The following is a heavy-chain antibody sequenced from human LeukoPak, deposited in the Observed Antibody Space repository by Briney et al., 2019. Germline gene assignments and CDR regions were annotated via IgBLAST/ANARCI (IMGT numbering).Heavy chain of an antibody. V-gene: IGHV1-69*01. J-gene: IGHJ3*02. CDR1: GGTFSSYA. Sequence: SVKVSCKASGGTFSSYAISWVRQAPGQGLEWMGGIIPIFGTANYAQKFQGRVMITADESTSTAYMELSSLRSEDTAVYYCARGRMVATDAFDIWGQGTMVTVSS. CDR3: ARGRMVATDAFDI. D-gene: IGHD5-12*01. CDR2: IIPIFGTA.